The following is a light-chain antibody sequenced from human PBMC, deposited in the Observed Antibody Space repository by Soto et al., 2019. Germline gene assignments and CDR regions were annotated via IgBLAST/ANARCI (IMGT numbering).Light chain of an antibody. J-gene: IGKJ1*01. V-gene: IGKV3-20*01. CDR2: GAS. Sequence: EIWLTQSPGTLSLSPGERATLSRRASQSVSNNYLAWYQQKPGQAPRLLIYGASNRATGIPDRLSGSGSGTEFTLTISRMEPEDFAVYYCQQYGSSGTFGHGTKVDIK. CDR3: QQYGSSGT. CDR1: QSVSNNY.